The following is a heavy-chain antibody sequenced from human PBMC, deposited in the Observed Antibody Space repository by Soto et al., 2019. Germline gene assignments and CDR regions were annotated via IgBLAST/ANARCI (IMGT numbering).Heavy chain of an antibody. D-gene: IGHD3-3*01. CDR1: GGSISSGGYY. J-gene: IGHJ5*02. V-gene: IGHV4-31*03. CDR3: ARLYYDFWSGYSPPVTAQFDP. CDR2: IYYSGST. Sequence: SETLSLTCTVSGGSISSGGYYWSWIRQHPGKGLEWIGYIYYSGSTYYNPSLKSRVTISVDTSKNQFSLKLSSVTAADTAVYYCARLYYDFWSGYSPPVTAQFDPWGQGTLVTVSS.